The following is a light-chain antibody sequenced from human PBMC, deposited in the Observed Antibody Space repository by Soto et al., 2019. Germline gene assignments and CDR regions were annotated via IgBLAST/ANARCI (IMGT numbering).Light chain of an antibody. V-gene: IGLV2-11*01. CDR3: CSFGGRVFV. CDR2: DVN. J-gene: IGLJ1*01. Sequence: QSALTQSRSVSGSPGQSVTISCTGTSSDVGGYNYVTWYQHHPGKAPKLMISDVNKRASGVPDRFSGSKSGNTASLSISGLQAEDEADYYCCSFGGRVFVFGTGTQLTVL. CDR1: SSDVGGYNY.